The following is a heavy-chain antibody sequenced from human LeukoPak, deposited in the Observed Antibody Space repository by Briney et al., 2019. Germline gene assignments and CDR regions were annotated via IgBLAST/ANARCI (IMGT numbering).Heavy chain of an antibody. CDR2: IIPIFGTA. J-gene: IGHJ6*02. D-gene: IGHD2-2*02. CDR3: ASVPPPRGYTYYYYGMDV. V-gene: IGHV1-69*13. Sequence: SVKVSCKASGGTFSSYAISWVRQAPGQGLEWMGGIIPIFGTANYAQKFQGRVTTTADESTSTAYMELSSLRSEDTAVYYCASVPPPRGYTYYYYGMDVWGQGTTVTVSS. CDR1: GGTFSSYA.